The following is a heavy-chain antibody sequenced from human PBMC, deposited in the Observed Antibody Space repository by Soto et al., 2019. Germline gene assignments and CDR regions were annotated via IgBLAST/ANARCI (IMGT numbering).Heavy chain of an antibody. CDR3: AGAPVVGSAFFNS. D-gene: IGHD2-15*01. Sequence: SETLSLTCAVSGGSISSSNWWSWIRQPPGKGLEWIGEIYHSGNPTYSSSLKSRVTISVDMSEKQSSLKLASVTAADTAVYWWAGAPVVGSAFFNSWGKGFRVPFSS. CDR1: GGSISSSNW. J-gene: IGHJ4*02. CDR2: IYHSGNP. V-gene: IGHV4-4*01.